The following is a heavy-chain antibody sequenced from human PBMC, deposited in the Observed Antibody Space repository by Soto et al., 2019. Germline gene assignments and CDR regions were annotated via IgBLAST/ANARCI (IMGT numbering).Heavy chain of an antibody. J-gene: IGHJ3*02. CDR2: ISYDGSNK. V-gene: IGHV3-30-3*01. Sequence: QVQLVESGGGVVQPGRSLRLSCAASGFTFSSYAMHWVRQAPGKGLEWVAVISYDGSNKYYADSVKGRFTISRDNSKNTLYLQMNSLRAEDTAVYYCARYFDIWGQGTMVTVSS. CDR3: ARYFDI. CDR1: GFTFSSYA.